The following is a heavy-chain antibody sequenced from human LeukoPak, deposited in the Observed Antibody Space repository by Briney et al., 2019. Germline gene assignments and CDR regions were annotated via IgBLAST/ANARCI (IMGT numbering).Heavy chain of an antibody. Sequence: SETLSLTCTVSGGSIRSGDYYWSWIRQPPGKGLEWIGYIYYSGSTYYNPSLKSRVTISVDTSKNQFSLKLSSVTAADTAVYYCARVPSLTGNPLDYWGQGTLVTVSS. CDR3: ARVPSLTGNPLDY. V-gene: IGHV4-30-4*01. D-gene: IGHD3-9*01. CDR1: GGSIRSGDYY. J-gene: IGHJ4*02. CDR2: IYYSGST.